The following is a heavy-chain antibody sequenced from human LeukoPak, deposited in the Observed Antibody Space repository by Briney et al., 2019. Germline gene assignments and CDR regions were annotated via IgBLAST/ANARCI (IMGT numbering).Heavy chain of an antibody. Sequence: SETLSLTXTVSGGSISSYYWSWIRQPPGKGLEWIGNIYYSGSTNYNPSLKSRVTISVDTTKNQFSLKLSSVTAADTAVYYCARVQRGRVTIFEPWGQGTLVTVSS. V-gene: IGHV4-59*01. CDR3: ARVQRGRVTIFEP. D-gene: IGHD3-3*01. J-gene: IGHJ5*02. CDR1: GGSISSYY. CDR2: IYYSGST.